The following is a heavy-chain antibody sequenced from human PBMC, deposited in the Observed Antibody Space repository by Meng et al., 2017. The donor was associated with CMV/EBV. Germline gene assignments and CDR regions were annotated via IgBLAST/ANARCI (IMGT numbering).Heavy chain of an antibody. V-gene: IGHV3-15*01. CDR2: IKSKTDGGTT. CDR3: TTDRDWNDWNYYYGMDV. Sequence: GESLKISCAAPGFTFSNAWMSWVRQAPGKGLEWVGRIKSKTDGGTTDYAAPVKGRFTISRDDSKNTLYLQMNSLKTEDTAVYYCTTDRDWNDWNYYYGMDVWGQGTTVTVSS. J-gene: IGHJ6*02. CDR1: GFTFSNAW. D-gene: IGHD1-1*01.